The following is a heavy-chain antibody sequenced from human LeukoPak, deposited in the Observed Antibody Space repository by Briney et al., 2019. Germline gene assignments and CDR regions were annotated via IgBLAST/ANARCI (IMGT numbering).Heavy chain of an antibody. CDR2: IYYSGST. V-gene: IGHV4-39*07. D-gene: IGHD3-22*01. Sequence: PSETLSLTCTVSGGSISSSSYYWGWIRQPPGKGLEWIGSIYYSGSTYYNPSLKSRVTISVDTSKNQFSLKLSSVTAADTAVYYCARGDSSGYLGAFDIWGQGTMVTVSS. CDR1: GGSISSSSYY. CDR3: ARGDSSGYLGAFDI. J-gene: IGHJ3*02.